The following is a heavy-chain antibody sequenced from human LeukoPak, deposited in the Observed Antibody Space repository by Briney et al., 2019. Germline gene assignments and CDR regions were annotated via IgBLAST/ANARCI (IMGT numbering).Heavy chain of an antibody. J-gene: IGHJ4*02. CDR1: GFTFSSYG. Sequence: GGSLRLSCAASGFTFSSYGMHWVRQAPGKRLEWVAVISYDGSNKYYADSVKGRFTISRDNSKNTLYLQMNSLRAEDTAVYYCAKGYTYGSDWGQGTLVTVSS. CDR3: AKGYTYGSD. D-gene: IGHD5-18*01. CDR2: ISYDGSNK. V-gene: IGHV3-30*18.